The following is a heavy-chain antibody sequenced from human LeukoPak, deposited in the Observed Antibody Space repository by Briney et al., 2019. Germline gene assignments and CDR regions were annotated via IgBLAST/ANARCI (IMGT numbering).Heavy chain of an antibody. V-gene: IGHV4-61*02. D-gene: IGHD3-22*01. CDR3: ARARPLNYYDGSGYYLDY. J-gene: IGHJ4*02. CDR2: IYASGST. Sequence: PSQTLSLTCTVSGGSISGGSLNWSWIRPRAGKGLEWIVSIYASGSTNYNPSLKSRVTISVDTSKNQFSLKLSSVTAADTAVYYCARARPLNYYDGSGYYLDYWGQGTLVTVSS. CDR1: GGSISGGSLN.